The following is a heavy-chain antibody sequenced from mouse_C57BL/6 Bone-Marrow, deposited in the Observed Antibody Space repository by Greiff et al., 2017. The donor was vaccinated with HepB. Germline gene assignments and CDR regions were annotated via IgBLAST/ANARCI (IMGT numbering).Heavy chain of an antibody. CDR2: ILPGSGST. CDR3: ARRYYYGSSYPFYAMDY. V-gene: IGHV1-9*01. Sequence: QVQLQQSGAELMKPGASVKLSCKATGYTFTGYWIEWVKQRPGHGLEWIGEILPGSGSTNYNEKFKGKATFTADTSSNTAYMQLSSLTTEDSAIYYCARRYYYGSSYPFYAMDYWGQGTSVTVSS. CDR1: GYTFTGYW. J-gene: IGHJ4*01. D-gene: IGHD1-1*01.